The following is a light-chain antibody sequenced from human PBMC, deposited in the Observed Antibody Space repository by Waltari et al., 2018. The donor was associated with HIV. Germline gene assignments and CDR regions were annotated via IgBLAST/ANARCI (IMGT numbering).Light chain of an antibody. CDR1: QDISNY. CDR3: QQYDNLLT. V-gene: IGKV1-33*01. Sequence: IHMTQSQSSLSASVAHRVPITCQASQDISNYLNWYQQKPGKAHKLLIYDASNLETGVPSRFSGSGSGTDFTFTISSLQPEDIATYYCQQYDNLLTFGGGTKVEIK. J-gene: IGKJ4*01. CDR2: DAS.